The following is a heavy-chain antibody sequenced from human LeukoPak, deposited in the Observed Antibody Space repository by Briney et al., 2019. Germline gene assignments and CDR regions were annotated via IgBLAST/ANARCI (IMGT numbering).Heavy chain of an antibody. CDR1: GFTFNSYP. CDR2: ISRNGGST. CDR3: LKGGWAAIGPPKD. Sequence: GGSLRLSCSASGFTFNSYPVHWVRQAPGKGLEYVSGISRNGGSTYYADSVKGRFTISRDNSKNTLYLQMNNVRPEDTAVYHCLKGGWAAIGPPKDWGQGTLVTVST. V-gene: IGHV3-64D*06. D-gene: IGHD3/OR15-3a*01. J-gene: IGHJ4*02.